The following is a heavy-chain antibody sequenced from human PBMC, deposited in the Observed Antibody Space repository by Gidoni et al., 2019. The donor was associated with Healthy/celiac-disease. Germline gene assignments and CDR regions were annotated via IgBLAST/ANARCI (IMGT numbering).Heavy chain of an antibody. CDR3: ARENEGDSEGEDYFDY. CDR1: GFTFSSYG. CDR2: IWYDGSNK. Sequence: QVQLVESGGGVVQPGRSLRLSCAASGFTFSSYGMHWVRQAPGKGLEWVAVIWYDGSNKYYADSVKGRFTISRDNSKNTLYLQMNSLRAEDTAVYYCARENEGDSEGEDYFDYWGQGTLVTVSS. J-gene: IGHJ4*02. D-gene: IGHD3-16*01. V-gene: IGHV3-33*01.